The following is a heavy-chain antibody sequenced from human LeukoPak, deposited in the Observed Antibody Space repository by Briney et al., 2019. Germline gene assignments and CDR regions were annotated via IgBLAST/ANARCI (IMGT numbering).Heavy chain of an antibody. V-gene: IGHV3-7*01. CDR3: VRDSPGYGAYDFD. CDR2: IKEDGSAK. Sequence: GGSLRLSCAASAFTFSSYWMSWVRQAPGKGLEWVANIKEDGSAKYYVASVKGRFTISRDNAKNSLYLQMHNLSAEDTAVYYCVRDSPGYGAYDFDWGQGTLVTVSS. D-gene: IGHD5-12*01. J-gene: IGHJ4*02. CDR1: AFTFSSYW.